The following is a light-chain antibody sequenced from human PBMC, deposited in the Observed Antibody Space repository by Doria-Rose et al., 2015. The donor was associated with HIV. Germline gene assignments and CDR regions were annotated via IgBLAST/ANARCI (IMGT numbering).Light chain of an antibody. CDR1: QSISNW. V-gene: IGKV1-5*03. CDR2: KAS. Sequence: DIQVTQSPSTLSASVGDRVTITCRASQSISNWLAWYQQKPGQAPKLLIYKASTLQSGVPSRFRGSGSGTEFTLTINSLQPDDFATYYCQHLDKYFSWTFGHGTKVDIK. CDR3: QHLDKYFSWT. J-gene: IGKJ1*01.